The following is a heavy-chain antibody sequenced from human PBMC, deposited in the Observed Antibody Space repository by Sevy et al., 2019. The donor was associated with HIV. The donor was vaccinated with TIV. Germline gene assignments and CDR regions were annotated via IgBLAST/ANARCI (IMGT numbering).Heavy chain of an antibody. D-gene: IGHD2-15*01. CDR3: AKRDIVVGVAATNFDY. V-gene: IGHV3-23*01. CDR2: ISGSGGST. CDR1: GFTFSSYA. Sequence: GGSLRLSCAASGFTFSSYAMSWVRQAPGKGLEWVSAISGSGGSTYYADSVKGRFTISRDNSKNTLYLQMNSLRAEDRGVYYWAKRDIVVGVAATNFDYWGQGTLVTVSS. J-gene: IGHJ4*02.